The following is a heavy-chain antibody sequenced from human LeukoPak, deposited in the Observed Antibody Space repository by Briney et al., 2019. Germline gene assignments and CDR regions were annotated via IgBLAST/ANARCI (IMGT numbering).Heavy chain of an antibody. Sequence: SETLSLTCAVYGGSFSGYYWSWIRQPPGKGLEWIGEINHSGSTNYNPSLKSRVTISVDTSKNQFSLKLSSVTAADTAVYYCARGPYYYGSGSYLDYWGQGTLVTVYS. V-gene: IGHV4-34*01. CDR3: ARGPYYYGSGSYLDY. J-gene: IGHJ4*02. D-gene: IGHD3-10*01. CDR1: GGSFSGYY. CDR2: INHSGST.